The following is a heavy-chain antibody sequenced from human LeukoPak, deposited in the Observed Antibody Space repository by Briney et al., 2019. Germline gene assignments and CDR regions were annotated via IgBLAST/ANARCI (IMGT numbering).Heavy chain of an antibody. V-gene: IGHV1-2*02. CDR3: ASSLISAAGTSFDS. D-gene: IGHD6-13*01. J-gene: IGHJ4*02. Sequence: GASVKVSCKASGYTFSGFYINWVRQAPGQGLEWMGWINPNSGGRNYAQKFQGRVTLTRDTSISTAYMELSSLRSDDTAVYYCASSLISAAGTSFDSWGQGTLVTVSS. CDR1: GYTFSGFY. CDR2: INPNSGGR.